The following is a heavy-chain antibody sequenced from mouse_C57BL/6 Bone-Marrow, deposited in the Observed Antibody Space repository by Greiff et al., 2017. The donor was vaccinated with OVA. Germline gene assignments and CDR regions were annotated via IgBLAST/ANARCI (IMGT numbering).Heavy chain of an antibody. CDR1: GYTFTSYD. J-gene: IGHJ1*03. CDR2: IYPRDGST. V-gene: IGHV1-85*01. D-gene: IGHD2-4*01. CDR3: ARDDYAFYWYFDV. Sequence: QVQLKQSGPELVKPGASVKLSCKASGYTFTSYDINWVKQRPGQGLEWIGWIYPRDGSTKYNEKFKGKATLTVDTSSSTAYMELHSLTSEDSAVYFCARDDYAFYWYFDVWGTGTTVTVSS.